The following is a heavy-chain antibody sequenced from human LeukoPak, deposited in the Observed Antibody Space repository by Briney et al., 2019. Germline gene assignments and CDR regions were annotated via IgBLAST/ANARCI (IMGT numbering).Heavy chain of an antibody. J-gene: IGHJ3*02. CDR3: ARDGRYCSGGSCYRAFDI. CDR2: ISAYNGNT. V-gene: IGHV1-18*04. CDR1: GYTFTGYY. Sequence: ASVKVSCKASGYTFTGYYMHWVRQAPGQALEWMGWISAYNGNTNYAQKLQGRVTMTTDTSTSTAYMELRSLRSDDTAVYYCARDGRYCSGGSCYRAFDIWGQGTMVTVSS. D-gene: IGHD2-15*01.